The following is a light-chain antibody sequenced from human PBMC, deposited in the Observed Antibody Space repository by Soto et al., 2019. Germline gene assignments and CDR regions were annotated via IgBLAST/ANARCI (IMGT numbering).Light chain of an antibody. Sequence: DIQMTQSPSTLSASVGDRVTITCRASPSISNRLAWYQQKPGKAPKVLIYDASSLEGGVPSRFSGTGSATEFRLTISSLQPDDFATYHCQHYGGVWTFGQGTKVEIK. CDR3: QHYGGVWT. CDR2: DAS. CDR1: PSISNR. J-gene: IGKJ1*01. V-gene: IGKV1-5*01.